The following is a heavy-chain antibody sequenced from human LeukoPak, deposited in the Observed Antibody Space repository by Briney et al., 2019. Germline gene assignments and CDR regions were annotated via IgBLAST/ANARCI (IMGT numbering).Heavy chain of an antibody. CDR1: GYTFTSYD. Sequence: GASVKVSCKASGYTFTSYDINWVRQAPGQGLEWMGWINPNTGRTNYAQNFQGRVTMTSDTSISTAYMELNSLRSDDTAVYYCARGTYYDSSGYSGVRLFDYWGQGTLLTVSS. V-gene: IGHV1-2*02. J-gene: IGHJ4*02. CDR2: INPNTGRT. CDR3: ARGTYYDSSGYSGVRLFDY. D-gene: IGHD3-22*01.